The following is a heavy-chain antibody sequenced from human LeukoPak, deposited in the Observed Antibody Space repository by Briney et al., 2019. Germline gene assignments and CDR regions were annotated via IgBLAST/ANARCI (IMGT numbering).Heavy chain of an antibody. Sequence: GGSLRLSCSASGFTFSTSAMSWVRQAPGKALEWVSSINPRSNFIDYAGSVRGRFTISRDNARNSLYLQMNSLRAEDTAVYYCATSGRPQDSSGYYYYAYWGQGTLVTFSS. CDR1: GFTFSTSA. J-gene: IGHJ4*02. CDR3: ATSGRPQDSSGYYYYAY. CDR2: INPRSNFI. D-gene: IGHD3-22*01. V-gene: IGHV3-21*06.